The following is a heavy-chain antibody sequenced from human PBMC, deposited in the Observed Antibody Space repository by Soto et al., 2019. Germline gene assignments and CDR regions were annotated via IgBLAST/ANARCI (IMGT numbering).Heavy chain of an antibody. CDR3: AKERATTTAFDY. Sequence: GGSLRLSCAASGFTFSRDGMSWVRQAPGKGLEWVSLITDNGGSTYYADSVKGRFTISRDNTKNTLFLQMNSLRAEDTAVYYCAKERATTTAFDYWGQGALVTVYS. D-gene: IGHD4-17*01. J-gene: IGHJ4*02. CDR1: GFTFSRDG. V-gene: IGHV3-23*01. CDR2: ITDNGGST.